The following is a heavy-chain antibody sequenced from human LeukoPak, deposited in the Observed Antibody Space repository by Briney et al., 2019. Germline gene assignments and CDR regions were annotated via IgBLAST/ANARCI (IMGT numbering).Heavy chain of an antibody. CDR1: GGSISSYY. CDR3: ARDRGTRMTTGAPHYYYYMDV. V-gene: IGHV4-4*07. D-gene: IGHD4-11*01. Sequence: SETLSLTCTVSGGSISSYYWSWIRQPAGKGLEWIGRIYTSGSTNYNPSLKSRVTMSVDTSKNQFSLKLSSVTAADTAVYYCARDRGTRMTTGAPHYYYYMDVWGKGTTVTVSS. CDR2: IYTSGST. J-gene: IGHJ6*03.